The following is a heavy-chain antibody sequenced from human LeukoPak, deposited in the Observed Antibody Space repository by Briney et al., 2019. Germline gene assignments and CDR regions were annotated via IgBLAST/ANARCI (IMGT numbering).Heavy chain of an antibody. J-gene: IGHJ4*02. V-gene: IGHV1-2*02. CDR2: INPNSGGT. D-gene: IGHD4-11*01. CDR3: ARDDYSNYYFDY. CDR1: GYTFTGYY. Sequence: GASVTVSCTASGYTFTGYYMHWVRQAPGQGLEWMGWINPNSGGTNYAQKFQGRVTMTRDTSISTAYMELSRLRSDDTAVYYCARDDYSNYYFDYWGQGTLVTVSS.